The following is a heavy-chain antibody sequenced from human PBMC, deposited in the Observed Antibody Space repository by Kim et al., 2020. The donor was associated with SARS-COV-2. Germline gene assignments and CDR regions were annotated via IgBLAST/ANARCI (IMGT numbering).Heavy chain of an antibody. V-gene: IGHV4-34*01. CDR2: INHSGST. CDR3: ARGIAVAGTNYFDY. Sequence: SETLSLTCAVYGGSFSGYYWSWIRQPPGKGLEWIGEINHSGSTNYNPSLKSRVTISVDTSKNQFSLKLSSVTAADTAVYYCARGIAVAGTNYFDYWGQGTLVTVSS. CDR1: GGSFSGYY. J-gene: IGHJ4*02. D-gene: IGHD6-19*01.